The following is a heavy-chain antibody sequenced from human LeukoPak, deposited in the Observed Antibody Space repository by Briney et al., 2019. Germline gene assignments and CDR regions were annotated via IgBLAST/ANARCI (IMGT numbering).Heavy chain of an antibody. CDR1: GFTFSSYS. V-gene: IGHV3-48*01. J-gene: IGHJ4*02. CDR2: ISSSSTTI. CDR3: ARDPAYGDSANY. Sequence: PGGSLRLSCAASGFTFSSYSMNWVRQAPGKGLEWVSYISSSSTTIYYADSVKGRFTISRDNAKNSLYLQMNSLRPEDTAVYYCARDPAYGDSANYWGQGTLVTVSS. D-gene: IGHD4-17*01.